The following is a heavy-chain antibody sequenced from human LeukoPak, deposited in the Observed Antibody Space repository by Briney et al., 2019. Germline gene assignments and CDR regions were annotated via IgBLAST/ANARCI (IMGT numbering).Heavy chain of an antibody. V-gene: IGHV3-11*04. CDR2: ITTGGDTI. J-gene: IGHJ5*02. D-gene: IGHD3-22*01. CDR3: ASKAPDSSGFNP. CDR1: GFTFSDYY. Sequence: GGSQRLSCATSGFTFSDYYMSWIRQAPGKGLQWVSYITTGGDTIYYADSVKGRFTISRDNAKNSLYLQMNSLRAEDTAVYYCASKAPDSSGFNPWGQGTLVTVSS.